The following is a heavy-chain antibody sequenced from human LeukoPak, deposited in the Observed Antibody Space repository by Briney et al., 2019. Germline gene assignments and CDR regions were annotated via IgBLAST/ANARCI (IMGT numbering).Heavy chain of an antibody. CDR3: STSFYFDY. J-gene: IGHJ4*02. CDR2: ISVRGGST. Sequence: GGSLRLSCEASGFTFGSDAFSWVRQAPGKGLDRVSSISVRGGSTYYADSVKGRFTLSRDNSKNALYLQMNSLRAEDTAIYYCSTSFYFDYWGQGTLVTVSS. D-gene: IGHD2-2*01. V-gene: IGHV3-23*01. CDR1: GFTFGSDA.